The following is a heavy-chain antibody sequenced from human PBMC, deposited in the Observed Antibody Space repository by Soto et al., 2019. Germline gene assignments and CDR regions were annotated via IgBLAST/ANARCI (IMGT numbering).Heavy chain of an antibody. Sequence: GESLKISCRGSGYDFNTNWFGWVRQLPGRGLEWVGIMYPGDSDTRYNPSLQGHVTLSVDVTVSTAFLQWRSLETSDAGMYFCARLPRDFDSWGQGTLVTVSS. CDR1: GYDFNTNW. CDR2: MYPGDSDT. V-gene: IGHV5-51*01. J-gene: IGHJ4*02. CDR3: ARLPRDFDS.